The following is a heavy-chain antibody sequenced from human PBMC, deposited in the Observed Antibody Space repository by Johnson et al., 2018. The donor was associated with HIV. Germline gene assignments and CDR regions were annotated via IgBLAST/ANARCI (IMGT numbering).Heavy chain of an antibody. CDR3: ARSQMDAFDI. Sequence: QVQLVESGGGVVQPGRSLRLSCAASGFTFSSYAMHWVRQAPGKGLEWVAVISYDGSNKYYADSVKGRFTISRDNSKNTLYLQMNSLRAEDTAVYYCARSQMDAFDIWGQGTMVTVSS. CDR2: ISYDGSNK. CDR1: GFTFSSYA. J-gene: IGHJ3*02. V-gene: IGHV3-30-3*01.